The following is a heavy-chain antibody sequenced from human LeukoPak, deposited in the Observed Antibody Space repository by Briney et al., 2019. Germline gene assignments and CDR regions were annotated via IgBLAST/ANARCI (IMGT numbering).Heavy chain of an antibody. V-gene: IGHV3-64*01. CDR2: ISSNGGST. CDR1: GFTFSSYA. J-gene: IGHJ6*03. Sequence: GGSLRLSCAASGFTFSSYAMHWVRQAPGKGLECVSAISSNGGSTYYANSVKGRFTISRDNSKNTLYLQMGSLRAEDMAVYYCARELRYFDWLPTPLPYYYYYMDVWGKGTTVTISS. D-gene: IGHD3-9*01. CDR3: ARELRYFDWLPTPLPYYYYYMDV.